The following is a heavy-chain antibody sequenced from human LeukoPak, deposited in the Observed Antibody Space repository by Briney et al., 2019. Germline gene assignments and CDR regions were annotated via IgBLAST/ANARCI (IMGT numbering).Heavy chain of an antibody. V-gene: IGHV4-59*01. J-gene: IGHJ4*02. CDR3: ARGYSSGVPGY. D-gene: IGHD6-19*01. CDR1: GGSITPYY. Sequence: SETLSLTCTVSGGSITPYYWSWIRQPPGKGLEWIGYIYYSGSTNYNPSLKSRVTISLGTSKNQFSLKLRSVTAADTAVYYCARGYSSGVPGYWGQGTLVTVSS. CDR2: IYYSGST.